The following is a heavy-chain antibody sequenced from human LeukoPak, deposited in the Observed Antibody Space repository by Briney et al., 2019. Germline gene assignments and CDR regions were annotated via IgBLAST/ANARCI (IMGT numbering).Heavy chain of an antibody. CDR2: IKQDGSER. V-gene: IGHV3-7*01. Sequence: GGSLRLSCAASGFTFSSYWMSWVRQAPGKGLEWVANIKQDGSERYYVDSVKGRFTISRDNAKNSLYLQMNSLRAEDTAVYYCAQISTAGYYYYYYMDVWGKGTTVTVSS. D-gene: IGHD3-9*01. CDR3: AQISTAGYYYYYYMDV. J-gene: IGHJ6*03. CDR1: GFTFSSYW.